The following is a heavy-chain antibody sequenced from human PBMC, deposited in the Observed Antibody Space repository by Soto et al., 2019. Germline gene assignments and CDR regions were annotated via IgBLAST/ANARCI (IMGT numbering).Heavy chain of an antibody. V-gene: IGHV1-8*01. CDR2: MNPNSGNT. CDR1: GYTFTSYD. D-gene: IGHD4-17*01. Sequence: QVQLVQSGAEVKKPGASVKVSCKASGYTFTSYDINWVRQATGQGLEWMGWMNPNSGNTGYAQKFQGRVTRTRNTSISTAYMELSSLRSEDTAVYYCARTTVTMNYYYGMDVWGQGTTVTVSS. CDR3: ARTTVTMNYYYGMDV. J-gene: IGHJ6*02.